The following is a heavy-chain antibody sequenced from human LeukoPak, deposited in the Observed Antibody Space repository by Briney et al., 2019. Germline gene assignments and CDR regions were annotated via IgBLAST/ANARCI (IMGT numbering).Heavy chain of an antibody. Sequence: ASVKVSCKAFGYTFTSYYVHWVRQAPGQGLEWMGIINPSGGTNYAQKFQGRVTMTRDTSTSTVYMELSSLRSEDTAVYHCARGTPGYSSVWGQGTRVTVSS. CDR3: ARGTPGYSSV. CDR2: INPSGGT. D-gene: IGHD6-19*01. J-gene: IGHJ4*02. CDR1: GYTFTSYY. V-gene: IGHV1-46*01.